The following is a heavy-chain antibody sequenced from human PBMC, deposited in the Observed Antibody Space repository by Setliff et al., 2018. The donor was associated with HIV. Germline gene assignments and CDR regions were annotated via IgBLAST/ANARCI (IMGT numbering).Heavy chain of an antibody. Sequence: SETLSLTCTFSGDSISSGNYYWSWIRQPAGKGLEWIGRIYSTGSTNYNPSLKSRVTISVDTSKNQFSLKLRSVTAADTAVYYCARRDGYSGSLDWGQGTLVTVSS. CDR1: GDSISSGNYY. D-gene: IGHD1-26*01. J-gene: IGHJ4*02. CDR2: IYSTGST. V-gene: IGHV4-61*02. CDR3: ARRDGYSGSLD.